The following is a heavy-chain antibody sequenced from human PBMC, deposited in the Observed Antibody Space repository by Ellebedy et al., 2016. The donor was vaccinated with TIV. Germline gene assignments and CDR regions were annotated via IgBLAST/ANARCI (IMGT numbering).Heavy chain of an antibody. J-gene: IGHJ4*02. Sequence: GESLKISCAAPGFTFSSFAMHWVRQAPGKGLEWLSVISSDGSNTYHADSVKGRFTITRDNSKNTLYLQMNRLRTEDTAVYFCAKGSSSGFTYDRVGFEYWGQGALVTVSS. CDR1: GFTFSSFA. CDR3: AKGSSSGFTYDRVGFEY. D-gene: IGHD3-22*01. V-gene: IGHV3-23*01. CDR2: ISSDGSNT.